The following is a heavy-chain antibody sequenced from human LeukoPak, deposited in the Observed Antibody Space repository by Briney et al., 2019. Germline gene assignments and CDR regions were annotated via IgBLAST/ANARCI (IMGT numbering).Heavy chain of an antibody. D-gene: IGHD5-24*01. V-gene: IGHV1-2*02. CDR3: ARGDDSNSYFDY. J-gene: IGHJ4*02. Sequence: ASVKVSCKTSGYTFTGYYMHWVRQAPGQGLEWMGWINPNRGVTSYAQKLQGRVTVTRDTSISTAYMELSRLRSDDTAVYYCARGDDSNSYFDYWGQGTLVSVPS. CDR1: GYTFTGYY. CDR2: INPNRGVT.